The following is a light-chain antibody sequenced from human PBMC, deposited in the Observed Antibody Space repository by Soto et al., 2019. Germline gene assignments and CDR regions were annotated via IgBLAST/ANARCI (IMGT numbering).Light chain of an antibody. CDR1: QSVTSW. J-gene: IGKJ4*01. CDR2: TAS. CDR3: QQYSSYLT. V-gene: IGKV1-5*03. Sequence: DIQMTQSPSSLSASVGDRVTITYRASQSVTSWLAWYQQKPGKAPKLLIYTASNLESGVPSRFSGSGSGTEFTLTISSLQPDDFATYYCQQYSSYLTFGGGTKVDIK.